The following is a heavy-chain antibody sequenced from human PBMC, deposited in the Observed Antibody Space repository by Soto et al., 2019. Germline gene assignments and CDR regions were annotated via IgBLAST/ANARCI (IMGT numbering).Heavy chain of an antibody. Sequence: PGESLKISCQSSGYTFSNFWIGWVRQLPGKGLEWMGIIYPGDHKTRYSPSFHGKVTISADRSINTAYLQWNSLEASDTAFYFCARSPRSSPYFDYWGQGALVTVS. CDR2: IYPGDHKT. CDR3: ARSPRSSPYFDY. J-gene: IGHJ4*02. CDR1: GYTFSNFW. V-gene: IGHV5-51*01. D-gene: IGHD6-13*01.